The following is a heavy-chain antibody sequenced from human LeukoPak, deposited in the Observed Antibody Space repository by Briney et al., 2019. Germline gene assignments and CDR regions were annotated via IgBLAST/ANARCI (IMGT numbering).Heavy chain of an antibody. Sequence: PGGSLRLSCAASGFTFSSYAMSWVRQAPGKGLEWVSAISGSGGSTYYADSVKGRFTISRDNSKNTLYLQMNSLRAEDTAVYYCAKSMSGSPGGVVIPYYWGQGTLVTVSS. CDR3: AKSMSGSPGGVVIPYY. D-gene: IGHD3-3*01. J-gene: IGHJ4*02. V-gene: IGHV3-23*01. CDR1: GFTFSSYA. CDR2: ISGSGGST.